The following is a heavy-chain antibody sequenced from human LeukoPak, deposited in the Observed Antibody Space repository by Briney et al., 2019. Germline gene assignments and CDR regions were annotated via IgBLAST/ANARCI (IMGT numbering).Heavy chain of an antibody. CDR2: IHTSWTN. CDR3: ARGDYYDGGGRNWFDP. Sequence: SETLSLTCTVSGDSMSSYYWNFLRQPAGKGLEWIGRIHTSWTNYYNPSLKSRITMSVDTSRNQFSLRLTSVTAADTAVYYCARGDYYDGGGRNWFDPWGQGTLVTVSS. J-gene: IGHJ5*02. V-gene: IGHV4-4*07. D-gene: IGHD3-16*01. CDR1: GDSMSSYY.